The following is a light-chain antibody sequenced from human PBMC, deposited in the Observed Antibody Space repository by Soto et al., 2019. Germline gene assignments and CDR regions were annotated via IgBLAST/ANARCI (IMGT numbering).Light chain of an antibody. V-gene: IGKV3-20*01. CDR2: GVS. Sequence: ETVMTQSPATLSVSPGERATLSCMASQSVRTNLAWYQHKPGQAPRLFISGVSSRATGIPDRFSGSGSGTDFTLTISRLEPEDFAVYYCQQYDSSPPTFGQGTKVDI. CDR1: QSVRTN. CDR3: QQYDSSPPT. J-gene: IGKJ1*01.